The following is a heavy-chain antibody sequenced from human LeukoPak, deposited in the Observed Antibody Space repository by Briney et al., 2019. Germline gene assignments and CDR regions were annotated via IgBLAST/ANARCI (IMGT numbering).Heavy chain of an antibody. J-gene: IGHJ5*02. V-gene: IGHV4-4*07. CDR3: AREVVPGVISTVRFDP. CDR2: IYTSGST. Sequence: SETLSLTCTVSGASISTYYWCWIRQPAGEGLEWIGHIYTSGSTDYNPSLKSRVTISVDKSKHQLSLKLSSVTAADTAVYYCAREVVPGVISTVRFDPWGQGTLVTVSS. D-gene: IGHD2-2*01. CDR1: GASISTYY.